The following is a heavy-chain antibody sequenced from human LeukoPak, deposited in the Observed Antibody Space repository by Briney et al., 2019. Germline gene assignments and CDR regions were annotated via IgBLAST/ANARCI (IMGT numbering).Heavy chain of an antibody. J-gene: IGHJ4*02. CDR2: IYYSGST. Sequence: SETLSLTCAVSGGSISSSSYYWGWIRQPPGKGLEWTGSIYYSGSTYYNPSLKSRVTISMDTSKNQFSLKLTSVTAADTAVYYCARDDGDYWGQGTLVTVSS. CDR3: ARDDGDY. V-gene: IGHV4-39*07. CDR1: GGSISSSSYY.